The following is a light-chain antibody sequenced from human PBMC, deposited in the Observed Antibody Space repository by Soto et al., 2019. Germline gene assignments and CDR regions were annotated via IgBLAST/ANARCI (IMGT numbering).Light chain of an antibody. V-gene: IGKV1-39*01. CDR3: QQSYSTLMYT. CDR1: QSISSY. Sequence: DIQMTQSPSSLSASVGERVTITCRASQSISSYLNWYQQKPGKAPKLLIYAASSLQSGVPSRFSGSGSGTDFTLTLSSLQPEDFATYYCQQSYSTLMYTFGQGTKLEIK. CDR2: AAS. J-gene: IGKJ2*01.